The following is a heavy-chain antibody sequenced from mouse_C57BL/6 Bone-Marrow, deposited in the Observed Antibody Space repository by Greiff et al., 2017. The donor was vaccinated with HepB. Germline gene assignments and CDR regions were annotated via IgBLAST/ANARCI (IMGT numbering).Heavy chain of an antibody. D-gene: IGHD1-1*01. J-gene: IGHJ4*01. CDR1: GFTFSDFY. CDR2: SRNKANDYTT. V-gene: IGHV7-1*01. CDR3: ARDALYGSSPYAMDY. Sequence: VQLVESGGGLVQSGRSLRLSCATSGFTFSDFYMEWVRQAPGKGLEWIAASRNKANDYTTEYSASVKGRFIVSRDTSQSILYLQMNALRAEDTAIYYCARDALYGSSPYAMDYWGQGTSVTVSS.